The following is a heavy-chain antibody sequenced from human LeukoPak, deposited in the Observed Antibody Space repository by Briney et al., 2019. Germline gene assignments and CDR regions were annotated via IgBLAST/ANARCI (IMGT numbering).Heavy chain of an antibody. Sequence: ASVKVSCKASGYTFTSYYMHWVRQAPRQGLEWMGIINPSGGSTSYAQKFQGRVTMTRDMSTSTVYMELSSLRSEDTAVYYCARVIRESGYYANYYYYYYMDVWGKGTTVTVSS. CDR2: INPSGGST. V-gene: IGHV1-46*01. CDR1: GYTFTSYY. CDR3: ARVIRESGYYANYYYYYYMDV. D-gene: IGHD3-22*01. J-gene: IGHJ6*03.